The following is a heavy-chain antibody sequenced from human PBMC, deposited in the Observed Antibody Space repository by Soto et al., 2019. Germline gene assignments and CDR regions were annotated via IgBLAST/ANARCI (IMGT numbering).Heavy chain of an antibody. V-gene: IGHV6-1*01. CDR1: GDSVSSNSAA. CDR2: TYYRSKWYN. Sequence: SQTLSLTCVISGDSVSSNSAAWNWIRPSPSRGLEWLGRTYYRSKWYNDYAVSVKSRITINPDTSKNQFSLQLNSVTPEDTAVYYCAQEGDCSGGICDSVSFGLGFPKPMDVWGQGTTVTVSS. D-gene: IGHD2-15*01. CDR3: AQEGDCSGGICDSVSFGLGFPKPMDV. J-gene: IGHJ6*02.